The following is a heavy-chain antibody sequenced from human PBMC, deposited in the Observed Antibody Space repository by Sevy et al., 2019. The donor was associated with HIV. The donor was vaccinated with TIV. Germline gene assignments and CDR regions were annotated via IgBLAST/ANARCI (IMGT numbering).Heavy chain of an antibody. CDR1: GYTFTSYG. D-gene: IGHD3-22*01. CDR3: ARVDYYDSSGYYGDAFDI. CDR2: ISGYNGKT. V-gene: IGHV1-18*04. Sequence: ASVKVSCKASGYTFTSYGITWVRQAPGQGLEWMGWISGYNGKTNYAQKLQGRVTMTTDTSTSTAYMELRSPRSDDTAVYYCARVDYYDSSGYYGDAFDIWGQGTMVTVSS. J-gene: IGHJ3*02.